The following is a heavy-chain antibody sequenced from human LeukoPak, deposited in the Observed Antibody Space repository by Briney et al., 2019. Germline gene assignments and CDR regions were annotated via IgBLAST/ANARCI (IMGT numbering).Heavy chain of an antibody. CDR2: LSGSGGGT. D-gene: IGHD2-21*01. J-gene: IGHJ1*01. Sequence: GGSLRLSCAASGFTFSSYAMSWVRQAPGKGLEGVSTLSGSGGGTYYADSVKGRFTISRDNSKNTLYLQMNSLRAEDTAVYYCAKGCGGDCYSGYFQHWGQGTLVTVSS. CDR3: AKGCGGDCYSGYFQH. V-gene: IGHV3-23*01. CDR1: GFTFSSYA.